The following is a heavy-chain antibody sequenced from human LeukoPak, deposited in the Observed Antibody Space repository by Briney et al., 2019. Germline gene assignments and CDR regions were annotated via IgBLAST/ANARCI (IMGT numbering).Heavy chain of an antibody. J-gene: IGHJ4*02. V-gene: IGHV3-23*01. CDR1: GFTFSSYA. D-gene: IGHD3-10*01. Sequence: GGSLRLSCAASGFTFSSYAMSWVRQAPGKGLEWVSAISGSGGSTYYADSVKGRFTISRDNSKNTLYLQMNSLRAEDTAVYYCAKKCSSSPYGSGRAPFDYWGQGTLVTVSS. CDR3: AKKCSSSPYGSGRAPFDY. CDR2: ISGSGGST.